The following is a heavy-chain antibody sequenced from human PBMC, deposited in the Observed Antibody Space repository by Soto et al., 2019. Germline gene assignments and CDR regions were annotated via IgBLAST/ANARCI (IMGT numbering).Heavy chain of an antibody. J-gene: IGHJ6*02. D-gene: IGHD2-15*01. CDR2: IIPIFGTA. V-gene: IGHV1-69*01. Sequence: QVQLVQSGAEVKKPGSSVKVSCKASGGTFSSYAISWVRQAPGQGLEWMGGIIPIFGTANYAQKFQGRVRLSADESTSTAYMVLSSLRSEDTAVYYCAAGYCSGGSCYPPYYYYGMDVWGQGTTVTVSS. CDR3: AAGYCSGGSCYPPYYYYGMDV. CDR1: GGTFSSYA.